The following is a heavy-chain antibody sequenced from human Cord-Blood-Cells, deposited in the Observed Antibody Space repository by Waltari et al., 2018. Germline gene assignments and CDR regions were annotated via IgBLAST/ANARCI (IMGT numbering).Heavy chain of an antibody. D-gene: IGHD3-16*01. CDR2: ISYDGSNK. V-gene: IGHV3-30-3*01. CDR1: GFTFSSYA. Sequence: QVQLVESGGGVVQPGRSLRLSCAASGFTFSSYAMPWVRQAPGKGLEWVAVISYDGSNKYYADSVKGRFTISRDNSKNTLYLQMNSLRAEDTAVYYCARDLRWGTLDYWGQGTLVTVSS. J-gene: IGHJ4*02. CDR3: ARDLRWGTLDY.